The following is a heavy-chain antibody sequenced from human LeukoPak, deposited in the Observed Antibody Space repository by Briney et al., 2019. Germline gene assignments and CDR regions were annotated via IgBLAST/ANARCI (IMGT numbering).Heavy chain of an antibody. CDR1: GGSFSGYY. CDR3: ARGRRSIAARPLPFDY. J-gene: IGHJ4*02. CDR2: INNSGST. V-gene: IGHV4-34*01. D-gene: IGHD6-6*01. Sequence: SETLSLTCADCGGSFSGYYWSWLRQPPGKGLEWMGEINNSGSTNYNPSLKSRVTISVDTSKNQFSLKLSSVTAADTAVYYCARGRRSIAARPLPFDYWGQGTLVTVSS.